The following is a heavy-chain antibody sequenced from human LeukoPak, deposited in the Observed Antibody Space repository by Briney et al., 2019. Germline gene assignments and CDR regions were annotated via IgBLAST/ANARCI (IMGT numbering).Heavy chain of an antibody. CDR3: AIDPHQDYYYYMDV. V-gene: IGHV1-2*02. CDR2: INPNSGGT. CDR1: GYTFTGYY. Sequence: ASVKVSCKASGYTFTGYYMHWVRQAPGQGLEWMGWINPNSGGTNYAQKFQGRVTMTRDTSISTAYMELSRLRSDDTAVYYCAIDPHQDYYYYMDVWGKGTTVTVSS. J-gene: IGHJ6*03.